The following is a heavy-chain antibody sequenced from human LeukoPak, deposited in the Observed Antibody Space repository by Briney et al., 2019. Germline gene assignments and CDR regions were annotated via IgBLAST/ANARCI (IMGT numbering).Heavy chain of an antibody. V-gene: IGHV1-3*01. CDR2: INAGNGNT. J-gene: IGHJ4*02. Sequence: ASVKVSCKASGYTFTSYAMHWVRQAPGQRLEWMGWINAGNGNTKYSQKFQGRVTITRDTSASTAYMELSSLRSDDTAVYYCARDRLGQPVGIDYWGQGTLVTVSS. CDR3: ARDRLGQPVGIDY. D-gene: IGHD6-13*01. CDR1: GYTFTSYA.